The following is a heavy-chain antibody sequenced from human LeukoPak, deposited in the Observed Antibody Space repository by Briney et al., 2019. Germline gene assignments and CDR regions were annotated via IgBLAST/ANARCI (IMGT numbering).Heavy chain of an antibody. CDR2: INHSVGT. J-gene: IGHJ5*02. CDR3: ARNYGFSFDP. Sequence: PSETLSLTCAVYGGSFSGDYWSWIRQPPGKGLEWIGQINHSVGTKYNPSLKSRVTISGDTSRNQFSLKLSSVTAADTAVYYCARNYGFSFDPWGQGTLVTVSS. CDR1: GGSFSGDY. V-gene: IGHV4-34*01. D-gene: IGHD3-3*01.